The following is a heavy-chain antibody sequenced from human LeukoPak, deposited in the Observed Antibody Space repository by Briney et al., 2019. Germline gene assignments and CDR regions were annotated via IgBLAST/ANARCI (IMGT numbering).Heavy chain of an antibody. CDR3: SPFDP. D-gene: IGHD3-3*01. V-gene: IGHV4-39*01. CDR1: GGSINSALYY. Sequence: SETLSLTCTVSGGSINSALYYWAWIRQTPEQQLEWIGSVSHDGITKYGPPLGGRVSLSAAVTAADSAIYYCARHTIFCSFINCSPFDPWGQGTLVTVSS. J-gene: IGHJ5*02. CDR2: VSHDGIT.